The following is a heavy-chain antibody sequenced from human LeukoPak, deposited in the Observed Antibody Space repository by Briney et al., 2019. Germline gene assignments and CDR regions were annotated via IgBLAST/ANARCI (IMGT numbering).Heavy chain of an antibody. CDR3: ARGPTGYFDL. CDR1: GYSFTSYY. J-gene: IGHJ2*01. Sequence: ASVKVSCKTSGYSFTSYYMHWVRQAPGQGLEWMGIINPNGGSTRYAQKFQGRVTMTRDTSTSTVYMELSSLRSEDTAVYYCARGPTGYFDLWGRGTLVTVSS. V-gene: IGHV1-46*01. CDR2: INPNGGST.